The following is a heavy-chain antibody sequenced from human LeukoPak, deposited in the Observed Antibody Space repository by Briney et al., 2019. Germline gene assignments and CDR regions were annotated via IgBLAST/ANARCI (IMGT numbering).Heavy chain of an antibody. CDR2: IYYSGST. CDR3: AREKGSLGRGNWFDP. J-gene: IGHJ5*02. Sequence: SETLSLTCTVSGGSISSSSYYWGWIRQPPGKGLEWIGSIYYSGSTYYNPSLKSRVTISVDTSKNQFSLKLSSVTAADTAVYYCAREKGSLGRGNWFDPWGQGTLVTVSS. CDR1: GGSISSSSYY. V-gene: IGHV4-39*07. D-gene: IGHD7-27*01.